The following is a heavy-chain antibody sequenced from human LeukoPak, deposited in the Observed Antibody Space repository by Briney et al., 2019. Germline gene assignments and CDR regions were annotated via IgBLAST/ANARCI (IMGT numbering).Heavy chain of an antibody. D-gene: IGHD3-16*01. V-gene: IGHV1-58*01. CDR1: GFTSTNFA. J-gene: IGHJ4*02. CDR3: AADLSNPRMGASYLDS. Sequence: ASVKVSRKASGFTSTNFAVQWVRQARGQRLEWIGWIIVGSGATKCAQDFQERVTITRDLSTSTLYMELRSLTSEDTAVYYCAADLSNPRMGASYLDSWGQGTLVTVSS. CDR2: IIVGSGAT.